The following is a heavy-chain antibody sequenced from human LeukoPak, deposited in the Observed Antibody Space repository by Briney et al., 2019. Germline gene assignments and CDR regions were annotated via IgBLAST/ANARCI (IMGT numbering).Heavy chain of an antibody. CDR2: IKEDESEK. D-gene: IGHD2-15*01. CDR3: AQQLGYCSGGTCYFTY. Sequence: AGGSLRLSCAASGFTFNRFWMTWVRQAPGKGLEWVASIKEDESEKYYVDSVKGRFTVSRDNAKKSLYLQMNSLRVDDTAVYYCAQQLGYCSGGTCYFTYWGQGTLVTVSS. J-gene: IGHJ1*01. CDR1: GFTFNRFW. V-gene: IGHV3-7*03.